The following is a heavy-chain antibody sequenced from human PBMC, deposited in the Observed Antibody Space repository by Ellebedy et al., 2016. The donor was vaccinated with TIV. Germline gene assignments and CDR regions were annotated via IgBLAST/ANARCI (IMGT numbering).Heavy chain of an antibody. CDR1: GYGFTDYY. V-gene: IGHV1-2*02. CDR3: SRDLRWTDSFDM. D-gene: IGHD4-23*01. Sequence: AASVKVSCKASGYGFTDYYIHWVRQAPGQGLEWMGWLNPNSGGTDYAPQVQGRVTMTRDPSISTAYLDLSRLTSDDTAVYYCSRDLRWTDSFDMWGQGTMVTVSS. CDR2: LNPNSGGT. J-gene: IGHJ3*02.